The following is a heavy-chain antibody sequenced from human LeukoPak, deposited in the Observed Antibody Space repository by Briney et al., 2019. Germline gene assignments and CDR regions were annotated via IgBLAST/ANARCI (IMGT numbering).Heavy chain of an antibody. CDR1: GGSLSGYY. D-gene: IGHD6-13*01. Sequence: PSETLSLTCAVYGGSLSGYYWSWIRQPPGKGLEWIGESNHSGSTNYNPSLKSRVIISVDTSKNQFSLKLGSVTAADTAVYYCARGSIAAAGTNFQHWGQGTLVTVSS. V-gene: IGHV4-34*01. CDR3: ARGSIAAAGTNFQH. J-gene: IGHJ1*01. CDR2: SNHSGST.